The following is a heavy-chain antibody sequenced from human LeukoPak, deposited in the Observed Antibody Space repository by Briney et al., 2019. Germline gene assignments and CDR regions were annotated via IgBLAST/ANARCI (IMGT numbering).Heavy chain of an antibody. D-gene: IGHD3-10*01. CDR3: AKSMVRGVYSYYYYYYMDV. J-gene: IGHJ6*03. CDR1: GFTFSTYG. V-gene: IGHV3-30*02. Sequence: GGSLRLSCAASGFTFSTYGMHWVRQAPGKGLEWVAFIRYDGSNKYYADSVKGRFTISRDNSKNTLYLQMNSLRAEDTAVYYCAKSMVRGVYSYYYYYYMDVWGKGTTVTVSS. CDR2: IRYDGSNK.